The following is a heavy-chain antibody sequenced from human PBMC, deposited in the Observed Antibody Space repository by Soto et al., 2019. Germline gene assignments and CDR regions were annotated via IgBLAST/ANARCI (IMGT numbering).Heavy chain of an antibody. CDR1: GGSISSGDYY. CDR2: IYYSGST. V-gene: IGHV4-61*08. CDR3: ARGDGVVPAAMENWFDP. J-gene: IGHJ5*02. Sequence: PSETLSLTCTVSGGSISSGDYYWSWIRQPPGKGLEWIGYIYYSGSTNYNPSLKSRVTISVDTSKNQFSLKLSSVTAADTAVYYCARGDGVVPAAMENWFDPWGQGTLVTVSS. D-gene: IGHD2-2*01.